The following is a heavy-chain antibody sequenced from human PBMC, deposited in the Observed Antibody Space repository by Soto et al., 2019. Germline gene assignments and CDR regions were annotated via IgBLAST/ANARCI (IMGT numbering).Heavy chain of an antibody. CDR2: ISCDGSNK. D-gene: IGHD3-10*01. CDR3: AKPDRNYYGSGSYPYYFDY. V-gene: IGHV3-30*18. Sequence: QVQLVESGGGVVQPGRSLRLSCAASGFTFSSYGMHWVRQAPGKGLEWVAVISCDGSNKYYADSVKGRFTISRDNSKNTLYLQMNSLRAEDTAVYYCAKPDRNYYGSGSYPYYFDYWGQGTLVTVSS. CDR1: GFTFSSYG. J-gene: IGHJ4*02.